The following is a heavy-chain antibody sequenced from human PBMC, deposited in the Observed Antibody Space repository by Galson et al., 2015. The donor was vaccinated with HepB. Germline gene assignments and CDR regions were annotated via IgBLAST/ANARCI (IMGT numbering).Heavy chain of an antibody. CDR1: GFTFSSYA. CDR3: ATRSGASGWYSYFQH. CDR2: MSDNGDNT. J-gene: IGHJ1*01. Sequence: SLRLSCAASGFTFSSYAIMWVRQAPGKGLEWVSGMSDNGDNTSYADSVKGRLTISRDISKNTVYLQMNSLRVEDTAVYYCATRSGASGWYSYFQHWGQGTLVTVSS. V-gene: IGHV3-23*01. D-gene: IGHD6-19*01.